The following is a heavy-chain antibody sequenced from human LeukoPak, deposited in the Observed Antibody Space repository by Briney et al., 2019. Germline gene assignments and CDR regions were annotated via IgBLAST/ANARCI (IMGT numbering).Heavy chain of an antibody. CDR1: GFTFSNSW. CDR2: INTDGSIT. Sequence: GGSLRLSCAASGFTFSNSWMNWVRQAPGKGLVWVSRINTDGSITSYADSVKGRFTISRDNAKKSLYLQMNSLRAEDTAVYYCVRDGGYSGYEYWDQGTLVTVS. J-gene: IGHJ4*02. D-gene: IGHD5-12*01. V-gene: IGHV3-74*01. CDR3: VRDGGYSGYEY.